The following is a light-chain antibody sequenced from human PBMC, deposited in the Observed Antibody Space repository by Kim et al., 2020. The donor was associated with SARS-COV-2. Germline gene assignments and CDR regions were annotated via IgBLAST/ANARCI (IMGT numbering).Light chain of an antibody. CDR1: SSDVGDYNY. CDR3: CSYAGRYTYV. V-gene: IGLV2-11*03. Sequence: QSVIISCTGSSSDVGDYNYISWYQQYPGKVPKLMIYDVNKRPSGVPDRFSGSKSGNTDSLTISGLQPDDEADYYCCSYAGRYTYVFGTGTKVTVL. CDR2: DVN. J-gene: IGLJ1*01.